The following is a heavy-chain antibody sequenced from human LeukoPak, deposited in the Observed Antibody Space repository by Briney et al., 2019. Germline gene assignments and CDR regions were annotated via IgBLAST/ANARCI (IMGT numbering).Heavy chain of an antibody. CDR3: VTSYRLFVGDY. Sequence: PGGSLRLSCAASGFTFSSYSMNWVRQAPGKGLEWVSYISGGSSTIYYADSVKGRFTISRDNAKNSLYLQMNSLRVEDTAVYYCVTSYRLFVGDYWGQGTLVTVSS. D-gene: IGHD1-26*01. CDR2: ISGGSSTI. V-gene: IGHV3-48*01. CDR1: GFTFSSYS. J-gene: IGHJ4*02.